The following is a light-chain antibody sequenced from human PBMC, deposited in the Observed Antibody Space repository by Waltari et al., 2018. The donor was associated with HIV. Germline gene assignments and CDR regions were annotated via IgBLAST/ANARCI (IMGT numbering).Light chain of an antibody. V-gene: IGLV2-14*03. Sequence: QSALTQPVSVSGSPGQSITISCTGTSRDVGGYNYVSWYQHHPGKAPELMIYDVSNRPSGVSNRSSGSKSGNTASLTIYGLQAEDEADYYCNSYTTISTLHVVFGGGTKLTVL. CDR1: SRDVGGYNY. CDR2: DVS. CDR3: NSYTTISTLHVV. J-gene: IGLJ2*01.